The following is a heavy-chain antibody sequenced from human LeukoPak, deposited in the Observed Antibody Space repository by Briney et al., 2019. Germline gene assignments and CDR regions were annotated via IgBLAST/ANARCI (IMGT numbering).Heavy chain of an antibody. CDR1: GGSISSYY. J-gene: IGHJ3*02. CDR2: IYYSGGT. D-gene: IGHD2-21*02. Sequence: PSETLSLTCTVSGGSISSYYWSWIRQPPGKGLEWIGYIYYSGGTNYNPSLKSRVTISVDTSKNQFSLKLSSVTAADTAVYYCARAPVVPGVVTAPGAFDIWGQGQWSPSLQ. V-gene: IGHV4-59*01. CDR3: ARAPVVPGVVTAPGAFDI.